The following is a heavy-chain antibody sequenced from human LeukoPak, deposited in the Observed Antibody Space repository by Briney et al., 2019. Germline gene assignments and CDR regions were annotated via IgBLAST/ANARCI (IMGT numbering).Heavy chain of an antibody. CDR3: ARGWASSWYYFDF. J-gene: IGHJ4*02. CDR2: TYDSGSS. D-gene: IGHD2-2*01. V-gene: IGHV4-59*01. Sequence: SETLSLTCAVSGGSMRNYYWSWIRQPPGKGLEWIGYTYDSGSSSYNPSLRSRVSISIDTSKNQFSLNLSSVTAADTAVYYCARGWASSWYYFDFWGQGTLVTVSS. CDR1: GGSMRNYY.